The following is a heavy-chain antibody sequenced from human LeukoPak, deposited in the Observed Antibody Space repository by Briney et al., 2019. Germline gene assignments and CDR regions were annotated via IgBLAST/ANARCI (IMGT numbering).Heavy chain of an antibody. CDR3: ARVFSPDSSRGYYYYMDV. V-gene: IGHV4-61*02. D-gene: IGHD6-13*01. CDR1: GGSISSGSYY. Sequence: SETLSLTCTVSGGSISSGSYYWSWIRQPAGKGLEWIGRIYTSGSTNYNPSLKSRVTISVDTSKNQFSLKLSSVTAADTAVYYCARVFSPDSSRGYYYYMDVWGKGTTVTVSS. J-gene: IGHJ6*03. CDR2: IYTSGST.